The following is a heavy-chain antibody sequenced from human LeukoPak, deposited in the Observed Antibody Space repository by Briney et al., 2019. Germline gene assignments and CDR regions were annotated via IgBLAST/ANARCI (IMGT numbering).Heavy chain of an antibody. CDR2: ISSSSSYI. J-gene: IGHJ4*02. D-gene: IGHD2-15*01. CDR3: ASVTLRYCSGGSCYPDY. V-gene: IGHV3-21*01. Sequence: GGSLRLSCAASGFTFSSCSMNWVRQAPGKGLEWVSSISSSSSYIYYADSVKGRFTISRDNAKNSLYLQMNSLRAEDTAVYYCASVTLRYCSGGSCYPDYWGQGTLVTVSS. CDR1: GFTFSSCS.